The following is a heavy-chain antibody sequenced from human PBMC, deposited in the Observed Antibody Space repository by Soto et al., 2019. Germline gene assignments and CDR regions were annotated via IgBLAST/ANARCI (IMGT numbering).Heavy chain of an antibody. Sequence: QLQLQESGPGLVKPSETLSLTCTVSGGSISSSSYYWGWIRQPPGKGLEWIGSIYYSGSTYYNPSLKSRVTISVDTSKNQFSLKLSSVTAADTAVYYCARPTLWWQSYYYYGMDVWGQGTTVTVSS. J-gene: IGHJ6*02. D-gene: IGHD5-12*01. CDR1: GGSISSSSYY. CDR2: IYYSGST. V-gene: IGHV4-39*01. CDR3: ARPTLWWQSYYYYGMDV.